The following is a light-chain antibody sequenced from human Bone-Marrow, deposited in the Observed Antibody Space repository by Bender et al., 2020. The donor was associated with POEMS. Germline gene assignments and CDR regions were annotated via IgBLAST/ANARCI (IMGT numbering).Light chain of an antibody. J-gene: IGLJ2*01. CDR3: SSYVNQNIAI. CDR1: GSDIGNFAL. V-gene: IGLV2-8*01. CDR2: EVN. Sequence: SALTQPPSASGSPGQSVTISCTGTGSDIGNFALVSWYQQHPGKAPKVIIYEVNKRPSGIPSRFSGSKSGNTASLTVSGLQAEDEADYYCSSYVNQNIAIFGGGTEVTVL.